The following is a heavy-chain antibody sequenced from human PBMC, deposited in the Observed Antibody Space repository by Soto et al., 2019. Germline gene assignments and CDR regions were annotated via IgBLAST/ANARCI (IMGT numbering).Heavy chain of an antibody. V-gene: IGHV3-64D*06. CDR1: GFTFSSYA. Sequence: GGSLRLSCSASGFTFSSYAMHWVRQAPGKGLEYVSAISSNGGSTYYADSVKGRFTIFRDNSKNTLYLQMSSLRSEDAAVYYCVKMRYNSGWYDYWGQGTLVTVSS. D-gene: IGHD6-19*01. CDR3: VKMRYNSGWYDY. J-gene: IGHJ4*02. CDR2: ISSNGGST.